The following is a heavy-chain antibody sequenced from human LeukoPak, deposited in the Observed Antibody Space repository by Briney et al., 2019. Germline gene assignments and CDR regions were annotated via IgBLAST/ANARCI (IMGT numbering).Heavy chain of an antibody. CDR1: GYSFSMYW. J-gene: IGHJ4*02. D-gene: IGHD5-12*01. V-gene: IGHV5-51*01. Sequence: GASLKISCKGSGYSFSMYWIAWVRQTPGKGLEWMGIIYPDDSETIYSPSFQGQVTMSADKSSAYLQWNSVKASDTAMYYCARRGGGYDFNFDQWGQGTLVTVSS. CDR3: ARRGGGYDFNFDQ. CDR2: IYPDDSET.